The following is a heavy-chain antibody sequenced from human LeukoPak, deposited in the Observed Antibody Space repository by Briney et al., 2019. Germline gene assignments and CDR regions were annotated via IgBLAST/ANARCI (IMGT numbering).Heavy chain of an antibody. CDR2: IYYSGST. CDR1: DGSISNYY. D-gene: IGHD6-19*01. CDR3: TRHLGGDWYTLDY. Sequence: SETLSLTCTVSDGSISNYYWSWIRQPPGKGLEWIGYIYYSGSTNYNPSLKSRVTISIDTSKNQVSLKLNYVTAADTAVYYCTRHLGGDWYTLDYWGQGTLVTVSS. J-gene: IGHJ4*02. V-gene: IGHV4-59*08.